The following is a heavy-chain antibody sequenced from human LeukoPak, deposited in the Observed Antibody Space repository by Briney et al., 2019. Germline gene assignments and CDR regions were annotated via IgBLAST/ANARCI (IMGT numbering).Heavy chain of an antibody. CDR3: ARGSYCSGGTCYDYSYYGMDV. J-gene: IGHJ6*02. V-gene: IGHV3-11*04. D-gene: IGHD2-15*01. CDR2: ISRSSNTV. Sequence: GGSLRLSCEASGFIFRDYYMSWVRQAPGKGLQWISYISRSSNTVYYTDSVRGRFTISRDNAKNSLYLQMDSLRVEDTGVYYCARGSYCSGGTCYDYSYYGMDVWGQGTTVTVSS. CDR1: GFIFRDYY.